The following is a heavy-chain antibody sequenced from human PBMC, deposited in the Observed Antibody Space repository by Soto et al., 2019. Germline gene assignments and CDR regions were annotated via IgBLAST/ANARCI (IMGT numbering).Heavy chain of an antibody. V-gene: IGHV3-23*01. J-gene: IGHJ4*02. CDR3: ARLPSPNFFDSSRFDY. D-gene: IGHD3-22*01. CDR2: ISSSGDRT. Sequence: EVQLLESGGGLVPPGGSLRLSCAASGFTFNKYAMNWVRQAPGKGLEWVSAISSSGDRTYHADSVKGRSTISRDNSNNTLYQQMNRLRAEDTAVYYCARLPSPNFFDSSRFDYWGQGTLVSVS. CDR1: GFTFNKYA.